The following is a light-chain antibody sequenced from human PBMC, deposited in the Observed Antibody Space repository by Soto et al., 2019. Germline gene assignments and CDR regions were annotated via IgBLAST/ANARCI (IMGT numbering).Light chain of an antibody. Sequence: EIVMTQSPATLSVSPGGSATLSCRASQRVSSNFAWYRQKPGQAPTLLIYRAPTRATGIPARLSGSESRTEFALTISSLQSEAFAVYYGQQYNNWPYTFGQGTKLEIK. CDR3: QQYNNWPYT. V-gene: IGKV3-15*01. CDR1: QRVSSN. CDR2: RAP. J-gene: IGKJ2*01.